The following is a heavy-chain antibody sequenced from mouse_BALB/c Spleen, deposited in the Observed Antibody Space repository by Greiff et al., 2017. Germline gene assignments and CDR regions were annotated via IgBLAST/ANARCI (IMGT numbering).Heavy chain of an antibody. CDR3: ARRLMTITTVVGDAMDY. CDR2: IAPGSGST. V-gene: IGHV1S41*01. J-gene: IGHJ4*01. Sequence: DLVKPGASVKLSCKASGYTFTSYWINWIKQRPGQGLEWIGRIAPGSGSTYYNEMFKGKATLTVDTSSSTAYIQLSSLSSEDSAVYFCARRLMTITTVVGDAMDYWGQGTSVTVSS. CDR1: GYTFTSYW. D-gene: IGHD1-1*01.